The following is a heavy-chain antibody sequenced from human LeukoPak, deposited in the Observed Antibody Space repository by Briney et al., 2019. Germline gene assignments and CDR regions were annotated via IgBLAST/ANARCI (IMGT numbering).Heavy chain of an antibody. CDR1: DGSIRSYY. J-gene: IGHJ4*02. V-gene: IGHV4-4*09. D-gene: IGHD1-26*01. CDR2: IHSSGST. Sequence: PSETLSLTCTVSDGSIRSYYWSWIRQPPGKGPEWIGYIHSSGSTHYNPSLKSRVTTSLDTSKNQFSLKLSSVPAADTAVYYCARLGSYSDYWGQGTLVTVSS. CDR3: ARLGSYSDY.